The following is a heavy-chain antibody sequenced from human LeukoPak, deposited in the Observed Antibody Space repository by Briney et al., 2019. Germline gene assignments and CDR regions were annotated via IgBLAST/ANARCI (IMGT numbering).Heavy chain of an antibody. CDR1: GDSVNKFY. J-gene: IGHJ3*02. CDR3: VREKGHYGPGISYTTDAFDI. Sequence: PSGTLSPTCNVSGDSVNKFYWTWIRQTPGKGLEWIGYVYYSGSTNYNPSLKSRVTISIDTSRNQFSLNLRSVTAADTAVYYCVREKGHYGPGISYTTDAFDIWGQGTVVTVSS. V-gene: IGHV4-59*02. CDR2: VYYSGST. D-gene: IGHD3-10*01.